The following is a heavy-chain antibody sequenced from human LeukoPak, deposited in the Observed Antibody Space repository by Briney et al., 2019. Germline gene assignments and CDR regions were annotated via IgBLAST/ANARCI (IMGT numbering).Heavy chain of an antibody. CDR1: GYRFPSYW. CDR3: ARVAGTTRGDY. D-gene: IGHD1-1*01. CDR2: IYPVDSDN. V-gene: IGHV5-51*04. Sequence: GESLKISLKGSGYRFPSYWIAWVRQMPGKGLGWVGIIYPVDSDNRYRPPFQGQVTIPADKPVSPPYLPWTRLESCDAHIYYCARVAGTTRGDYWGQGTLVTVSS. J-gene: IGHJ4*02.